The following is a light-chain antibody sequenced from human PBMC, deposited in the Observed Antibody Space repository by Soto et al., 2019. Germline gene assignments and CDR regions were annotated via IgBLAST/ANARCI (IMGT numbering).Light chain of an antibody. CDR3: QQCNSWPRT. V-gene: IGKV3-15*01. J-gene: IGKJ2*01. CDR2: GAS. CDR1: QSVSGN. Sequence: EIVMTQSPATLSVSPGERATLSCRASQSVSGNLAWYQHKPGQAPRLLIYGASTRATGIPARFSGSGSGTEFTITISSMQSEDFAVYYCQQCNSWPRTFGQGTKLEIK.